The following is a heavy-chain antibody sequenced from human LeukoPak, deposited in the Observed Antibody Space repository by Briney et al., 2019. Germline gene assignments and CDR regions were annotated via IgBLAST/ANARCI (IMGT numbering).Heavy chain of an antibody. J-gene: IGHJ6*03. CDR2: ISWDGGST. Sequence: PGGSLRLSCAASGFTFDDYAMHWVRQAPGKGLEWVSLISWDGGSTYYADSVKGRFTISRDNSKNSLYLQMNSLRAEDTALYYCAKSGMLYYYYYMDVWGKGTTVTVSS. CDR1: GFTFDDYA. CDR3: AKSGMLYYYYYMDV. D-gene: IGHD3-10*02. V-gene: IGHV3-43D*03.